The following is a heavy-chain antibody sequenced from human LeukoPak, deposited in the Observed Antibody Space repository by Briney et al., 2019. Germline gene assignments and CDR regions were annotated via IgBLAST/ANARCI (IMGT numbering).Heavy chain of an antibody. CDR3: ARDLESYYDSSGYYCDY. J-gene: IGHJ4*02. V-gene: IGHV1-2*02. D-gene: IGHD3-22*01. Sequence: ASVKVSCKASGYTFTGYYMHWVRQAPGQGLEWMGWINPNSGGTNYAQKFQGRVTMTRDTSISTAYMELSRLRSDDTAVYYCARDLESYYDSSGYYCDYWGQGTLVTVSS. CDR1: GYTFTGYY. CDR2: INPNSGGT.